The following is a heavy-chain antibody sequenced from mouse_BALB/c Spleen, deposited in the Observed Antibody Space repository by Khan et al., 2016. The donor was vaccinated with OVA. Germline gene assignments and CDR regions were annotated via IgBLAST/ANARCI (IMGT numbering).Heavy chain of an antibody. J-gene: IGHJ3*01. CDR1: GYTFTSYV. Sequence: EVQLQQSGPELVKPGASVKMSCKASGYTFTSYVMHWVKQKPRQGLEWIGYISPNSDGSKYNEKFRGKATLTSDKSSSTAYMQLSSLTSEDSAVYYGLRSLFCYGSAYEGFAYWGQGTLVTVSA. D-gene: IGHD1-1*01. CDR3: LRSLFCYGSAYEGFAY. CDR2: ISPNSDGS. V-gene: IGHV1S136*01.